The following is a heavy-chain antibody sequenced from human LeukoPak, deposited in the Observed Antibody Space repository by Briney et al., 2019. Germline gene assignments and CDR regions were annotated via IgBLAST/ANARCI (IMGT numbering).Heavy chain of an antibody. Sequence: GGSLRLSCAASGFTFSSYWMSWVRQAPGKGLEWVANIKEDGGEIHFVDSMKGRFTISGDNAKNSLYLQMNSLRGDDTAVYYCARSGYSHSWDYWGQGTLVIVSS. V-gene: IGHV3-7*03. J-gene: IGHJ4*02. D-gene: IGHD1-26*01. CDR2: IKEDGGEI. CDR3: ARSGYSHSWDY. CDR1: GFTFSSYW.